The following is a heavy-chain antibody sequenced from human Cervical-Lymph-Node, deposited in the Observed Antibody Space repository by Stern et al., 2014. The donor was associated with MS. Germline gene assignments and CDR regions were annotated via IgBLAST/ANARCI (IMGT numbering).Heavy chain of an antibody. J-gene: IGHJ4*02. D-gene: IGHD2-8*02. CDR2: VYYSGAP. V-gene: IGHV4-39*01. CDR3: AKHACTGAACPFDL. Sequence: QLQLQESGPGLVKPSETLSLTCAVSGDSISSYTHYWAWIRQPPGKGLEWIGRVYYSGAPYYTPSLKSPVPIPVDTSKNHFSLGLNSVTAADTAVYYCAKHACTGAACPFDLWGQGTLVTVSS. CDR1: GDSISSYTHY.